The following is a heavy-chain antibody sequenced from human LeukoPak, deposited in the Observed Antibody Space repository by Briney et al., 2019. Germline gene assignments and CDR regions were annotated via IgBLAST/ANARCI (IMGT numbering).Heavy chain of an antibody. Sequence: SVTLSLTCTVSGASISSDGYSWNWIRQPPGKGLEWIGYIYHGGNTYYNPSLKSRVTISLDRSKNQFSLRLSSVTAADTAVYYCARGTGEQQLVGTPFDYWGQGTLVTVSS. V-gene: IGHV4-30-2*01. CDR1: GASISSDGYS. CDR2: IYHGGNT. J-gene: IGHJ4*02. D-gene: IGHD6-13*01. CDR3: ARGTGEQQLVGTPFDY.